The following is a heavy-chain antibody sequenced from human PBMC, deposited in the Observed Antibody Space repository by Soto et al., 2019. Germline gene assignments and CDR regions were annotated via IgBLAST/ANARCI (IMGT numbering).Heavy chain of an antibody. Sequence: PGGSLRLSCAASGVTFSSNWMHWVRQIPGKGLVWVSRINTGGSATNYADSVKGRLNNYRDNAKNMPYLQMNSLRFDATAVYYCARDGEGYWGQGALVTVSS. CDR2: INTGGSAT. J-gene: IGHJ4*02. D-gene: IGHD2-21*01. V-gene: IGHV3-74*01. CDR1: GVTFSSNW. CDR3: ARDGEGY.